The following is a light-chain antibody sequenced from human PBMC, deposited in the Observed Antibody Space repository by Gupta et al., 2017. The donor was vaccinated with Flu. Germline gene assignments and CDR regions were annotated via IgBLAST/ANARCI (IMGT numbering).Light chain of an antibody. CDR1: EYIHSY. V-gene: IGKV3-11*01. CDR2: DTI. J-gene: IGKJ4*01. Sequence: VLTQSPATLSLSPGERATLSCRASEYIHSYLAWYQQRPGQVPRLLIYDTINRAPGIPDRFSGAGSGTDFTLTIINVESNDSAIYYCQRRSDWPLTFGGGTKVEIK. CDR3: QRRSDWPLT.